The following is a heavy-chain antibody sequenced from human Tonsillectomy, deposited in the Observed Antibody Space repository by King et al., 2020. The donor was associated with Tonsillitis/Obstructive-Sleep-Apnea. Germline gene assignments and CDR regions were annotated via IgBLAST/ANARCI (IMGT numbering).Heavy chain of an antibody. CDR3: ARVLTNYYYYYMDV. CDR1: GGSVSSGSYY. V-gene: IGHV4-61*01. CDR2: IYYSGST. Sequence: VPLQESGPGLVKPSETLSLTCTVSGGSVSSGSYYWSWIRQPPGKGLEWIGDIYYSGSTNYNPSLKSRVTISVDTSKNQFSLKLTSVTAADTAVYYCARVLTNYYYYYMDVWGKGTTVTASS. J-gene: IGHJ6*03.